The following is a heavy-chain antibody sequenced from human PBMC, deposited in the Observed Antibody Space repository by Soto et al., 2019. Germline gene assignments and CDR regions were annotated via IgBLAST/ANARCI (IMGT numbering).Heavy chain of an antibody. CDR2: ISSSRSYI. Sequence: EVQLVESGGGLVKPGGSLRLSCAASGFTFSSYSMNWVRQAPGKGLEWVSSISSSRSYIYYADSVKGRFTISRDNAKNSLYLQMSSLRAEDTAVYYCARASSWYGGYDYWGQGTQVTVSS. V-gene: IGHV3-21*01. D-gene: IGHD6-13*01. CDR1: GFTFSSYS. CDR3: ARASSWYGGYDY. J-gene: IGHJ4*02.